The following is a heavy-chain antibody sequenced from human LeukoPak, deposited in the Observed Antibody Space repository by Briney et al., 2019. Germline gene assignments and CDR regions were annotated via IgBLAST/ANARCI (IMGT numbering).Heavy chain of an antibody. J-gene: IGHJ6*02. CDR1: GYTLTSYD. Sequence: ASVKVSCKASGYTLTSYDINWVRQATGQGLEWMGWMNPNSGNTGYAQKFQGRVTMTRNTSISTAYMELSSLRSEDTAVYYCARGSLYDFWSGYQGYYYGMDVWGQGTTVTVSS. V-gene: IGHV1-8*01. CDR3: ARGSLYDFWSGYQGYYYGMDV. D-gene: IGHD3-3*01. CDR2: MNPNSGNT.